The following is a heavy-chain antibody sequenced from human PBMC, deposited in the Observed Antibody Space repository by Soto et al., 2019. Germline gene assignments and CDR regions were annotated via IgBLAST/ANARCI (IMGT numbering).Heavy chain of an antibody. J-gene: IGHJ4*02. Sequence: SETLSLTCTVSGDSISSHYWNWIRQPPGRGLEWIAYIYYSGNTNYNPSLKSRVTISLDTSKNQLSLKLSSVTAADTAVYYCARVARVGYGECLYWGQGILVTVS. CDR3: ARVARVGYGECLY. CDR1: GDSISSHY. CDR2: IYYSGNT. V-gene: IGHV4-59*11. D-gene: IGHD3-10*01.